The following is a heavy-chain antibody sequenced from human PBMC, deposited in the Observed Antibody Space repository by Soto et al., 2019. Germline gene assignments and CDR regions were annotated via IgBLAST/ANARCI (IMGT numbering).Heavy chain of an antibody. V-gene: IGHV4-4*02. CDR3: ARVSGAGSYYGFDP. J-gene: IGHJ5*02. CDR2: IYHSGST. Sequence: QVQLQESGPGLVKPSGTLSLTCAVSGGSISTSNWWSWVRQPPGKGLEWIGEIYHSGSTNYNPSPERRVPLPVDKATNRLSLKVGSVTAADTGVYYWARVSGAGSYYGFDPWGQGTLVTVSS. D-gene: IGHD3-10*01. CDR1: GGSISTSNW.